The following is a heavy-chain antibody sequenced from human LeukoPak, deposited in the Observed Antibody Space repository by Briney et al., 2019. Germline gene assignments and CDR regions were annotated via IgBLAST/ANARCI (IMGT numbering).Heavy chain of an antibody. Sequence: GGSLRLSCAASGFTFSDYYMSWIRQAPGKGLEWVSYISSSSSYTNYADSVKGRFTISRDNAKNSLYLQMNSLRAEDTAVYYCAKDNRRAHYFDYWGQGTLVTVSS. CDR3: AKDNRRAHYFDY. V-gene: IGHV3-11*05. CDR1: GFTFSDYY. J-gene: IGHJ4*02. CDR2: ISSSSSYT.